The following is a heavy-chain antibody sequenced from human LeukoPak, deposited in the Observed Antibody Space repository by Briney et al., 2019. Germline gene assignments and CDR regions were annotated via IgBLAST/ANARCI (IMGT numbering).Heavy chain of an antibody. CDR3: ARDGELGSPADAFDI. J-gene: IGHJ3*02. Sequence: GGSLRLSCAASGFTFSSYAMSWVRQAPGKGLEWVAALSGSGATTYYADSVKGRFTISRDNSKNTLHLQMNSLRAEDTAVYYCARDGELGSPADAFDIWGQGTMVTVSS. CDR1: GFTFSSYA. CDR2: LSGSGATT. V-gene: IGHV3-23*01. D-gene: IGHD1-26*01.